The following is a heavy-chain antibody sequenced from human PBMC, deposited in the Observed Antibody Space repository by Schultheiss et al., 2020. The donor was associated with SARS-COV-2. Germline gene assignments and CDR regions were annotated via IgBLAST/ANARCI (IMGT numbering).Heavy chain of an antibody. J-gene: IGHJ4*02. Sequence: SETLSLTCAVYGGSFSGYYWSWIRQPPGKGLEWIGEINHNGSTNYNPSLKSRVTISVDTSKNQFSLKLSSVTAADTAVYYCARATGQQPFDYWGQGTLVTVSS. D-gene: IGHD1/OR15-1a*01. CDR1: GGSFSGYY. CDR2: INHNGST. V-gene: IGHV4-34*01. CDR3: ARATGQQPFDY.